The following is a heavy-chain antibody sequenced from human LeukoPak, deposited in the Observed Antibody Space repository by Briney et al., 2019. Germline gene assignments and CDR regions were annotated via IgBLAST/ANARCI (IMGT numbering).Heavy chain of an antibody. V-gene: IGHV1-2*06. J-gene: IGHJ4*02. Sequence: ASVKVSCKASGHTFTGYYMHWVRKAPGPGLEWMGRINPNSGGTNYAQKFQGRVTMTRDTSISTAYMELSRLSSDDTAVYYCAIPYSSSWSPFDYWGQGTLVTVSS. D-gene: IGHD6-13*01. CDR3: AIPYSSSWSPFDY. CDR2: INPNSGGT. CDR1: GHTFTGYY.